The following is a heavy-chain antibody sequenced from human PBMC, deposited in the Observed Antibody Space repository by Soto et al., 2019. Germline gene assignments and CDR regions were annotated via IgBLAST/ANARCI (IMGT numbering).Heavy chain of an antibody. CDR1: GGTFSSYA. D-gene: IGHD3-16*01. CDR3: ASGKGIMITFGGGNWFDP. V-gene: IGHV1-69*01. Sequence: QVQLVQAGAEVQKPGSSVKVSCKASGGTFSSYAISWVRQAPGQGLEWMGGIIPIFGTANYAQKFEGRVTITADESTSTAYMELSSLRSEDTAVYYCASGKGIMITFGGGNWFDPWGQGTLVTVSS. CDR2: IIPIFGTA. J-gene: IGHJ5*02.